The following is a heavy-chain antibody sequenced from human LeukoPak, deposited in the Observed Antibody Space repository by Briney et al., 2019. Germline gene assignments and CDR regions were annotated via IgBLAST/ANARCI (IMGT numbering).Heavy chain of an antibody. J-gene: IGHJ4*02. V-gene: IGHV1-2*02. Sequence: GASVKVSCKASGYTLTAHYIHWVRQAPGQGLEWMGWINPNSGCTNYAQKFQGRVTMTRDTSISTAYMELSRLRSDDTAVYYCARHGVPPQGYYDSSGYYYPDYWGQGALVTVSS. D-gene: IGHD3-22*01. CDR2: INPNSGCT. CDR1: GYTLTAHY. CDR3: ARHGVPPQGYYDSSGYYYPDY.